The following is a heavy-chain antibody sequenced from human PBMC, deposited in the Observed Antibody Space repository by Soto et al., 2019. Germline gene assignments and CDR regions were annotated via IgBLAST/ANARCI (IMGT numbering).Heavy chain of an antibody. Sequence: QVQLVQSGAEVKKPGSSVKVSCKASGGSFSTSTIHWVRQAPGRGLEWMGRILPILGRGHLAQSLQVRFTITADTPTNTAYMQLSSLTSDDTAVYYCASGVEMPTMTYYYGMDVWGQGTTVIVSS. CDR2: ILPILGRG. J-gene: IGHJ6*02. D-gene: IGHD2-2*01. V-gene: IGHV1-69*02. CDR3: ASGVEMPTMTYYYGMDV. CDR1: GGSFSTST.